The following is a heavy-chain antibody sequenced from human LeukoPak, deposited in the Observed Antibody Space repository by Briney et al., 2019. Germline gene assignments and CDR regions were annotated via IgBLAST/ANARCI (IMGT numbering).Heavy chain of an antibody. CDR1: GYTFSVYY. J-gene: IGHJ4*02. V-gene: IGHV1-2*06. CDR2: INPKSAGT. Sequence: GASVKVSCKASGYTFSVYYVHWVRQAPGRGLEWMGRINPKSAGTNYAQKFQGRVTLTRDTSISTAYMELRRLRSDDTAVYYCARGGAYDYVWGSYRYFDYWGQGTLVTVSS. D-gene: IGHD3-16*02. CDR3: ARGGAYDYVWGSYRYFDY.